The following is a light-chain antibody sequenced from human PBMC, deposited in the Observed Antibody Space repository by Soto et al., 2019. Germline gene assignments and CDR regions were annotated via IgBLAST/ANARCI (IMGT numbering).Light chain of an antibody. CDR2: AAS. Sequence: EIVLTQSPGTLSLSAGEGATLSCRASQSISSSYLAWYQQKPGQAPRLLIYAASSRATGIPDRFSGSGSGTDFTLTISRLEPEDFAVYYCQQYGSSPSWTFGQGTKVEIK. CDR3: QQYGSSPSWT. V-gene: IGKV3-20*01. J-gene: IGKJ1*01. CDR1: QSISSSY.